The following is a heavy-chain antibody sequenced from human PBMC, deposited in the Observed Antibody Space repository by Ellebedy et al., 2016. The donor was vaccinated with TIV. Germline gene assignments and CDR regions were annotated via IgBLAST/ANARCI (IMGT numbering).Heavy chain of an antibody. V-gene: IGHV3-64D*06. J-gene: IGHJ5*02. CDR1: GFTFSSYA. CDR3: ARDFSLPVSFLKWSGSS. Sequence: GGSLRLXXSASGFTFSSYAMHWVRQAPGKGLEYVSAISSNGGSTYYADSVKGRFTISRDNSKNTLYLQMSSLRAEDTAVYYCARDFSLPVSFLKWSGSSWGQGTLVTVSS. D-gene: IGHD3-10*01. CDR2: ISSNGGST.